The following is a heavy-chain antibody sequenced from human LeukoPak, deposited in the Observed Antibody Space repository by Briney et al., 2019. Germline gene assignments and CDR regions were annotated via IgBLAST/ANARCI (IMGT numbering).Heavy chain of an antibody. CDR1: GFSFDTYS. V-gene: IGHV3-48*04. J-gene: IGHJ4*02. D-gene: IGHD4-11*01. CDR3: ARVPHDYSDYVAY. CDR2: ISFSSTTI. Sequence: GGSLRPSCAASGFSFDTYSMNWFRQAPGKGLEWVAYISFSSTTIFYADFVKGRFTISRDNAQNSLYLQMSSLRAEDTAVYYCARVPHDYSDYVAYWGQGTLVTVSS.